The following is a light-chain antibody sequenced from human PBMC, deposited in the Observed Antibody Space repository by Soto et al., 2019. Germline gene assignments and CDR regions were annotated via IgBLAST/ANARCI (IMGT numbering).Light chain of an antibody. Sequence: AIRMTQSPSSLSASTGDRVTITFRASQGISSYLAWYQQKPGKAPKLLIYAASTLQSGVPSRFSGSGSGTEFILTINSLQPEDFATYYCQEYNNYWTFGQGTKVDIK. CDR1: QGISSY. J-gene: IGKJ1*01. V-gene: IGKV1-8*01. CDR3: QEYNNYWT. CDR2: AAS.